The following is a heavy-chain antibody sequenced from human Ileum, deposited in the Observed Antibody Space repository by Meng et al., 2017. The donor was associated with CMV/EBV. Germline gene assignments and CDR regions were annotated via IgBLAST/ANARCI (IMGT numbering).Heavy chain of an antibody. D-gene: IGHD2-2*01. Sequence: QLPLEEAGPPLVHPTQALTLTCTFSGFSLTTSGVGVGWIRQPPGKALEWVALIYWDDDKRYSPSLKSRLIITKDTSKNQVVLTLTNVDPVDTGTYYCAHGSTRRTQRFDPWGQGILVTVSS. CDR1: GFSLTTSGVG. CDR2: IYWDDDK. J-gene: IGHJ5*02. CDR3: AHGSTRRTQRFDP. V-gene: IGHV2-5*02.